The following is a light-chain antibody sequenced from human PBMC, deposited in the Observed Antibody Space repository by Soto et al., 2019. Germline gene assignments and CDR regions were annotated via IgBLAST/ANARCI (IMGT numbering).Light chain of an antibody. CDR3: QQYGSSPIT. Sequence: ENVLTQSPGTLSLSPGERATLSCRASQTVSSTYLAWYQQKPGQAPRLLIYGASSRATGIPDRFSGTVSGTDFTLTISRLEPEDFAVYYCQQYGSSPITFGQGTLLEIK. CDR2: GAS. J-gene: IGKJ5*01. V-gene: IGKV3-20*01. CDR1: QTVSSTY.